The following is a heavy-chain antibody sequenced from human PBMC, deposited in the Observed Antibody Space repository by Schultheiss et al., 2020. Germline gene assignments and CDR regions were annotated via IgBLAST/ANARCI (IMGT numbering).Heavy chain of an antibody. CDR3: ARDSGYGDYGNHVARDDY. J-gene: IGHJ4*02. CDR2: PDPAGDT. D-gene: IGHD4-17*01. V-gene: IGHV3-13*01. CDR1: GFTFSNYD. Sequence: GGSLRLSCAASGFTFSNYDMHWVRQATGRGLECVSAPDPAGDTYYPGSVKGRFTISRENAKNSFFLQMHSLRAGDTAVYYCARDSGYGDYGNHVARDDYWGQGTLVTVSS.